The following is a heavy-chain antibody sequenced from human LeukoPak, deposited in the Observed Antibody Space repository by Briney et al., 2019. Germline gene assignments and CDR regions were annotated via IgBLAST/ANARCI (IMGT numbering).Heavy chain of an antibody. CDR1: GFTFSSYA. CDR2: ITGSGGST. V-gene: IGHV3-23*01. Sequence: GGSLRLSCAASGFTFSSYAMSWVRQAPGKGLEWVSAITGSGGSTFYADSVKGRFAISRDNSKNTLFLQMASLRADDTAVYYCAKPMREGNYGDYLIWGQGTLVTVSS. D-gene: IGHD4-17*01. CDR3: AKPMREGNYGDYLI. J-gene: IGHJ4*02.